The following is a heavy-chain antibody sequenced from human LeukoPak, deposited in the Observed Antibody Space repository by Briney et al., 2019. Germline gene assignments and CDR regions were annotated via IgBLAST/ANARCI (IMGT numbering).Heavy chain of an antibody. CDR3: ARVCSGDSCYSG. Sequence: SETLSLTCNVSGGSSSSDHWSWIRQPPGKGLEWIGYIYYSGNTNYNPSLKSRVTISVDTSKNQFSLKLRSVTAADTAVYYCARVCSGDSCYSGWGQGTLVTVSS. D-gene: IGHD2-15*01. CDR2: IYYSGNT. J-gene: IGHJ4*02. CDR1: GGSSSSDH. V-gene: IGHV4-59*01.